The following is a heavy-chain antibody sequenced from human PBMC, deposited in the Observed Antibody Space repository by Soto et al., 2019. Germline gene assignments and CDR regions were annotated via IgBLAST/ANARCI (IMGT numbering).Heavy chain of an antibody. Sequence: QVHLQQSGPGLVKPSETLSLTCNVSGASVGSFYWSWIRQPPGKPLEWIAYIYYSGTTNYNAYLKSRVTGCGVTSRCRHSLTLTSVTAADTAVYYCARAKGGATGTIVGSYVWGKGTTFLVSS. V-gene: IGHV4-59*02. J-gene: IGHJ6*03. CDR1: GASVGSFY. D-gene: IGHD1-7*01. CDR2: IYYSGTT. CDR3: ARAKGGATGTIVGSYV.